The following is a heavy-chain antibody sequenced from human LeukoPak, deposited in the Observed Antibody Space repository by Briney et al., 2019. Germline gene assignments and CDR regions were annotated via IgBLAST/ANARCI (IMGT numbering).Heavy chain of an antibody. CDR2: IYPGDSDL. D-gene: IGHD5-12*01. Sequence: GESLKISCKGSGYSFVNYWIGWVRQMPGKGLEWMGIIYPGDSDLRYSPSFQGQVTISADKSINTAYLQWSSLKASDTAMYYCARASSLHSGGYDYLFDYWGQGTVVTVSS. CDR1: GYSFVNYW. V-gene: IGHV5-51*01. CDR3: ARASSLHSGGYDYLFDY. J-gene: IGHJ4*02.